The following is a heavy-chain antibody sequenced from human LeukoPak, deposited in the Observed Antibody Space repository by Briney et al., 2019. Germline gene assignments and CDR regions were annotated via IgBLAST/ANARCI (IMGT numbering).Heavy chain of an antibody. CDR3: ARDGRNYYDSSGLGAFDI. D-gene: IGHD3-22*01. Sequence: GASVKVSCKASGYTFTSYDINWVRQATGQGLEWMGGIIPIFGTANYAQKFQGRVTITADESTSTAYMELSSLRSEDTAVYYCARDGRNYYDSSGLGAFDIWGQGTMVTVSS. CDR1: GYTFTSYD. J-gene: IGHJ3*02. CDR2: IIPIFGTA. V-gene: IGHV1-69*13.